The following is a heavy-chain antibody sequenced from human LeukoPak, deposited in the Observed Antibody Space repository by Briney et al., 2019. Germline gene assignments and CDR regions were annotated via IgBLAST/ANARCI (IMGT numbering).Heavy chain of an antibody. CDR1: GFTFSDYY. D-gene: IGHD6-13*01. J-gene: IGHJ5*02. V-gene: IGHV3-11*01. CDR2: ISSSGSTI. CDR3: ARVIAAAGRLFDP. Sequence: GGSLRLSCAASGFTFSDYYMSWIRRAPGKGLEWVSYISSSGSTIYYADSVKGRFTISRNNAKNSLYLQMNSLRAEDTAVYYCARVIAAAGRLFDPWGRGTLVTVSS.